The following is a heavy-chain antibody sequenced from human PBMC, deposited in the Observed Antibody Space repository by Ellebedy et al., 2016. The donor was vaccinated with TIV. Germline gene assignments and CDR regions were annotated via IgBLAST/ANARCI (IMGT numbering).Heavy chain of an antibody. J-gene: IGHJ6*02. D-gene: IGHD2-2*01. CDR1: GFTFSNYG. Sequence: GESLKISCAASGFTFSNYGMHWVRQAPGKGLEWVAVIWFDGGNKYYGDSVKGRFTISRDNSKNTLYLQMKSLRAEDTAVYYCARDGGDIVVVPAAIRSYYYYGLDVWGQGTTVTVSS. V-gene: IGHV3-33*01. CDR3: ARDGGDIVVVPAAIRSYYYYGLDV. CDR2: IWFDGGNK.